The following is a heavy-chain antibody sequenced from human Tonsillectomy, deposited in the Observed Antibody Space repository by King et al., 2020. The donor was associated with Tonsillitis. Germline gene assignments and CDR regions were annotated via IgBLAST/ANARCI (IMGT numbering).Heavy chain of an antibody. J-gene: IGHJ6*02. D-gene: IGHD4-17*01. CDR1: GYTFTGYY. V-gene: IGHV1-2*02. Sequence: QLVQSGAEVKKPGASVKVSCKASGYTFTGYYIHWVRQAPGQGLEWMGWINPNSGGTNYAQKFQGRVTMTRDTSISTAYMELSRLRSDDTAVYYCARAGAVTTMAYYYGMDVWGQGTTVTVSS. CDR2: INPNSGGT. CDR3: ARAGAVTTMAYYYGMDV.